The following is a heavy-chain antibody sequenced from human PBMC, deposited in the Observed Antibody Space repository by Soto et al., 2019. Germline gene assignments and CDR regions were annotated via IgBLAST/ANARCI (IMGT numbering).Heavy chain of an antibody. D-gene: IGHD5-12*01. V-gene: IGHV4-39*01. CDR3: GRLDVLATTSSYFDY. CDR2: VYYSGST. J-gene: IGHJ4*02. CDR1: GGSVSSSSYY. Sequence: SETLSLTCTVSGGSVSSSSYYWGWVRQPPGKGLEWIGSVYYSGSTYYNPSLESRVTISVDKSKNQFSLKLMSLSAADTAVYYCGRLDVLATTSSYFDYWGQGALVTISS.